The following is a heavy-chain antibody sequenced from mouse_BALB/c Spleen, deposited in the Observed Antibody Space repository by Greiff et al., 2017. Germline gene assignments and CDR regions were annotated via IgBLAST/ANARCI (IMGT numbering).Heavy chain of an antibody. CDR3: ARNYYGSSYEYYYAMDY. CDR1: GYSITSDYA. CDR2: ISYSGST. V-gene: IGHV3-2*02. Sequence: EVQGVESGPGLVKPSQSLSLTCTVTGYSITSDYAWNWIRQFPGNKLEWMGYISYSGSTSYNPSLKSRISITRDTSKNQFFLQLNSVTTEDTATYYCARNYYGSSYEYYYAMDYWGQGTSVTVSS. J-gene: IGHJ4*01. D-gene: IGHD1-1*01.